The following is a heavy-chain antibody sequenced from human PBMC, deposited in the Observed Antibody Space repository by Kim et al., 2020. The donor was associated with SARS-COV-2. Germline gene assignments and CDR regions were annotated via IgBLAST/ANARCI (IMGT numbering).Heavy chain of an antibody. V-gene: IGHV3-33*01. CDR3: ATSLGASEILTGYITAPLDY. CDR2: IWYDGSNK. J-gene: IGHJ4*02. D-gene: IGHD3-9*01. CDR1: GFTVSSYG. Sequence: GGALRLSCAASGFTVSSYGMHCVRQAPGKGLEWGAVIWYDGSNKYYADSVKGRFTISRDKSKNTLYLQMNSLRAGDTAVYYCATSLGASEILTGYITAPLDYWGQGTLVTVSS.